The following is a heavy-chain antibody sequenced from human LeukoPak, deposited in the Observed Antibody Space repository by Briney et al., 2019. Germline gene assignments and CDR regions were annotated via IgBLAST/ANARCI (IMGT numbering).Heavy chain of an antibody. Sequence: EGSLRLSCAASGFPFTSHWLSWFRQSPGRGLEWVAHINSDGSEKNYVDSVKGRFTISRDNARNSQFLLMNSLRAEDTAVYYCASGGGWVFFNWGQGTLVTVSS. D-gene: IGHD6-19*01. J-gene: IGHJ4*02. CDR2: INSDGSEK. V-gene: IGHV3-7*01. CDR3: ASGGGWVFFN. CDR1: GFPFTSHW.